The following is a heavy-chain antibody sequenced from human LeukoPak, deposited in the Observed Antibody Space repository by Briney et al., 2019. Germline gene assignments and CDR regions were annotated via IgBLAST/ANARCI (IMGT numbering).Heavy chain of an antibody. V-gene: IGHV1-18*01. CDR1: GYTFTSYG. CDR2: ISAYNGNT. J-gene: IGHJ5*02. Sequence: ASVKVSCKASGYTFTSYGISWVRQAPGQGLEWMGWISAYNGNTNYAQKLQGRVTMTTDTSTSTAYMELRSLRSDDTAVYYCARVRDYGDYVGWFDPWGQGTLVTVSS. CDR3: ARVRDYGDYVGWFDP. D-gene: IGHD4-17*01.